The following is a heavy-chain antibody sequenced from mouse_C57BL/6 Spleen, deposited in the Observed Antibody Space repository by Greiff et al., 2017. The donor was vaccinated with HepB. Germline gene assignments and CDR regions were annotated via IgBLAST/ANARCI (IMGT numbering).Heavy chain of an antibody. CDR3: ARLGNDYGYFDV. Sequence: VKLQESGAELARPGASVKLSCKASGYTFTSYGISWVKQRTGQGLEWIGEIYPRSGNTYYNEKFKGKATLTADKSSSTAYMELRSLTSEDSAVYFCARLGNDYGYFDVWGTGTTVTVSS. J-gene: IGHJ1*03. D-gene: IGHD2-4*01. V-gene: IGHV1-81*01. CDR1: GYTFTSYG. CDR2: IYPRSGNT.